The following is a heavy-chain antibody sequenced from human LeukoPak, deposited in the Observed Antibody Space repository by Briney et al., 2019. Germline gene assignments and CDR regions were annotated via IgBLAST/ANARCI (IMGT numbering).Heavy chain of an antibody. CDR1: GFTFSSYE. D-gene: IGHD3-22*01. J-gene: IGHJ3*02. CDR2: ISNSGSII. V-gene: IGHV3-48*03. Sequence: GGSLRLSCGASGFTFSSYEMNWVLQAPGKGLEWVSYISNSGSIIYYADSVKGRFTISRDNAKNSLYLQMNSLRAEDMALYYCAKDKLSSGLDAFDIWGQGTMVTVSS. CDR3: AKDKLSSGLDAFDI.